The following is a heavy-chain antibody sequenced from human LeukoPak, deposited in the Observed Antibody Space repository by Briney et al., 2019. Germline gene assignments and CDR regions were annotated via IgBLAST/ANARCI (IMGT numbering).Heavy chain of an antibody. Sequence: SGGSLRLSCAASGFILSTYEMNWVRQAPGKGLEWVSYISTSGSEMYYSDSVKGRFTISRDNSNNSLYLQMNSLRAEDTAVYYCATDRGVAGGRGMIDFWGQGTLVTVSS. D-gene: IGHD2-15*01. CDR2: ISTSGSEM. CDR3: ATDRGVAGGRGMIDF. V-gene: IGHV3-48*03. J-gene: IGHJ4*02. CDR1: GFILSTYE.